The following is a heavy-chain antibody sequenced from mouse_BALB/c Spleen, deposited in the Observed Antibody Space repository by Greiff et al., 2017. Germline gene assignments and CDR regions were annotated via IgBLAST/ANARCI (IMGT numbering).Heavy chain of an antibody. D-gene: IGHD2-2*01. CDR1: GFAFSSYD. Sequence: EVMLVESGGGLVKPGGSLKLSCAASGFAFSSYDMSWVRQTPEKRLEWVAYISSGGGSTYYPDTVKGRFTISRDNAKNTLYLQMSSLKSEDTAMYYCSRHGGYDDDGYAMDYWGQGTSVTVSS. CDR3: SRHGGYDDDGYAMDY. CDR2: ISSGGGST. J-gene: IGHJ4*01. V-gene: IGHV5-12-1*01.